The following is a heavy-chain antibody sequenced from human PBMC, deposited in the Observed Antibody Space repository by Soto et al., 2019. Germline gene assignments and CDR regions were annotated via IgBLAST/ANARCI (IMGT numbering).Heavy chain of an antibody. J-gene: IGHJ6*02. CDR3: ARAGFGPLHGLVDV. CDR2: INYDGYS. D-gene: IGHD3-10*01. CDR1: GGSITNYY. V-gene: IGHV4-59*08. Sequence: QVQLQESGPGLVKPSATLSLTCTVSGGSITNYYCSWFRQPPGKGLEWIGYINYDGYSAYNLSLKRRVTLSMAASKTQFSLMLESVTATDTAVYYCARAGFGPLHGLVDVWGPGTTVIVSS.